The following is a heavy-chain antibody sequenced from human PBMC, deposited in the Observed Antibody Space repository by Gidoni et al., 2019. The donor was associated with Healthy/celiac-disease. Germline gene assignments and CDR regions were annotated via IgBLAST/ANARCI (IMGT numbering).Heavy chain of an antibody. CDR1: GFTFSSYG. V-gene: IGHV3-33*01. CDR2: IWYDGSNK. Sequence: QLQLVESGGAVVQPGRSLRLACAASGFTFSSYGMHWVRQAPGKGLEWVAVIWYDGSNKYYADSVKGRVNISRDNSKNTRYLQMNSLRAEDTAVYYCGRDGSMSYYLDYWGQGTLVTVSS. CDR3: GRDGSMSYYLDY. J-gene: IGHJ4*02.